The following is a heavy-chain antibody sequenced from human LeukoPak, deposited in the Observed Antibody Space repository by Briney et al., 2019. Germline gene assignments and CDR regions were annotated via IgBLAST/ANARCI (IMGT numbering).Heavy chain of an antibody. CDR1: GYTFTSYD. D-gene: IGHD4-23*01. CDR2: MNPNSGNT. V-gene: IGHV1-8*01. CDR3: ARGLSTVVNQPYYYGMDV. J-gene: IGHJ6*02. Sequence: VASVKVSCKASGYTFTSYDINWVRQATGQGLEWMGWMNPNSGNTGYAQKFQGRVTMTRNTSISTAYMELSSLRSEDTAVYYCARGLSTVVNQPYYYGMDVWGQGTTVTVPS.